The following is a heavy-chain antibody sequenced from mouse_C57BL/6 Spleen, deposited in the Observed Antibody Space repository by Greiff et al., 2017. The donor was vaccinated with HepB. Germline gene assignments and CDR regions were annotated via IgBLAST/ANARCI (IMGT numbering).Heavy chain of an antibody. J-gene: IGHJ2*01. Sequence: VHLVESGAELVRPGASVTLSCKASGYTFTDYEMHWVKQTPVHGLEWIGAIDPETGGTAYNQKFKGKAILTADKSSSTAYMELRSLTSEDSAVYYCTIYYDYDYDYWGQGTTLTVSS. V-gene: IGHV1-15*01. CDR2: IDPETGGT. D-gene: IGHD2-4*01. CDR3: TIYYDYDYDY. CDR1: GYTFTDYE.